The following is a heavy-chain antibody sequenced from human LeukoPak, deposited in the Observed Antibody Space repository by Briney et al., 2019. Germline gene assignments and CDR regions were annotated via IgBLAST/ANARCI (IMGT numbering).Heavy chain of an antibody. CDR2: ISGSGGNT. J-gene: IGHJ4*02. CDR3: AKDLWYSGSYYNY. Sequence: GGSLRLSCAASGFTFSSYAMSWVRQAPGKGLEWVSAISGSGGNTYYADSVKGRFTISRDNSKNTLYLQMNSLRAEDTAVYYCAKDLWYSGSYYNYWGQGTLVTVSS. V-gene: IGHV3-23*01. CDR1: GFTFSSYA. D-gene: IGHD1-26*01.